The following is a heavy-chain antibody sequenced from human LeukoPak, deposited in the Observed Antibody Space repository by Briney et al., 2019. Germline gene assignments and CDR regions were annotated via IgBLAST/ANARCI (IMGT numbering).Heavy chain of an antibody. CDR3: ARHPEGVDYDILTGWTRYWYFDL. J-gene: IGHJ2*01. Sequence: PSETLSLTCTVSGGSISSYYWSWIRQPPGKGLEWIGYIYYSGSTNYNPSLKSRVTISVDTSKNQFSLKLSSVTAADTAVYYCARHPEGVDYDILTGWTRYWYFDLWGRGTLVTVSS. CDR2: IYYSGST. V-gene: IGHV4-59*08. D-gene: IGHD3-9*01. CDR1: GGSISSYY.